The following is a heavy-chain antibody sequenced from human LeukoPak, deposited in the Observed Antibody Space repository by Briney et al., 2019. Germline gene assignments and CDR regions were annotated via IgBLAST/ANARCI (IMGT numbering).Heavy chain of an antibody. V-gene: IGHV3-53*01. Sequence: PGGSLRLSCAASGFTVSSNYMSWVRQAPGKGLEWVSVIYSGSSTYYADSVKGRFTISRDNSKNTLYLQMNSLRAEDTAVYYCAAPYDFWSGSFDYWGQGTLVTVSS. J-gene: IGHJ4*02. CDR1: GFTVSSNY. CDR2: IYSGSST. CDR3: AAPYDFWSGSFDY. D-gene: IGHD3-3*01.